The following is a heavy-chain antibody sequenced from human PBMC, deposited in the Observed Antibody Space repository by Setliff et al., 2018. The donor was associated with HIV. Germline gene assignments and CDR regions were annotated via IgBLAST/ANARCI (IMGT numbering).Heavy chain of an antibody. Sequence: PGGSLRLSCAGSGFIFSNYAMYWVRQAPGKGLEWVSGISWNGDLTAYAEFTKGRFTISRDNARKSLYLQINSLTTEDTALYYCTNDRSSWAFDYWGQGTVVTVSS. CDR1: GFIFSNYA. CDR2: ISWNGDLT. V-gene: IGHV3-9*01. D-gene: IGHD6-13*01. J-gene: IGHJ4*02. CDR3: TNDRSSWAFDY.